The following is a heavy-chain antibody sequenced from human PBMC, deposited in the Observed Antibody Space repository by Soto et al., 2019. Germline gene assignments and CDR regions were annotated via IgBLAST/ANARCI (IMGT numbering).Heavy chain of an antibody. D-gene: IGHD3-3*01. Sequence: QVQLVQSGAEVKKPGASVKVSCKASGYTFTSYDINWVRQATGQGLERMGWMNHNSGNTGYAQKFQGRVTMTRNTSISTAYRELNSLRSEETSVYYCARRIWIHRTYGMDVWGQGNTFTICS. CDR3: ARRIWIHRTYGMDV. CDR2: MNHNSGNT. V-gene: IGHV1-8*01. J-gene: IGHJ6*02. CDR1: GYTFTSYD.